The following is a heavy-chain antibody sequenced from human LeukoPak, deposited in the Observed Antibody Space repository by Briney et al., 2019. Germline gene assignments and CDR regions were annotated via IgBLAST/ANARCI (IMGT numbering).Heavy chain of an antibody. CDR2: ISYDGSNK. Sequence: GRSLRLSCAASGFTFSSYAMHWVRQAPGKGLEWVAVISYDGSNKYYADSVKGRFTISRDNSKNTLYLQMNSLRAEDTAVYYCARGPFAGFDAWGQGTLVTVSS. CDR3: ARGPFAGFDA. J-gene: IGHJ5*02. CDR1: GFTFSSYA. V-gene: IGHV3-30-3*01.